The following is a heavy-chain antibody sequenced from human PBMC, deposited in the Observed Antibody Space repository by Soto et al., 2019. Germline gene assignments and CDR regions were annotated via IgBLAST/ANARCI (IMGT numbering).Heavy chain of an antibody. CDR3: ARVGGLHCTNGVCGRFFDY. D-gene: IGHD2-8*01. CDR2: IYYSGST. J-gene: IGHJ4*02. V-gene: IGHV4-31*03. Sequence: QVQLQESGPGLVKPSQTLSLTCTVSGGSISSGGYYWSWIRQHPGKGLEWIGYIYYSGSTYYNPSLKSRVTISVDTSKNQFSLKLSSVTAADTAVYYCARVGGLHCTNGVCGRFFDYWGQGTLVTVSS. CDR1: GGSISSGGYY.